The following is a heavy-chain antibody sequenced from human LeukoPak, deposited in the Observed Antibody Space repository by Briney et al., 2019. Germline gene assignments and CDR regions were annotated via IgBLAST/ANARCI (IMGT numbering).Heavy chain of an antibody. Sequence: GGSLRLSCAASGFTFSSYEMNWVRQAPGKGLEWVSYISSSGSTISYADSVKGRFTISRDNAKNSLYLQMNSLRAEDTAIYYCAKDARYSSGWLDFGCWGRGTLVTVSS. D-gene: IGHD6-19*01. CDR1: GFTFSSYE. J-gene: IGHJ4*02. V-gene: IGHV3-48*03. CDR2: ISSSGSTI. CDR3: AKDARYSSGWLDFGC.